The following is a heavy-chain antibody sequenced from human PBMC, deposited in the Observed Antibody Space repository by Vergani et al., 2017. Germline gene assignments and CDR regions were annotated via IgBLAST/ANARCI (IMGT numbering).Heavy chain of an antibody. D-gene: IGHD1-14*01. CDR3: AKDIRLEWIGVPDFDI. CDR2: ISWNSGSI. V-gene: IGHV3-9*01. J-gene: IGHJ3*02. CDR1: GFTFDDYA. Sequence: EVQLVESGGGLVQPGRSLRLSCAASGFTFDDYAMHWVRQAPGKGLEWVSGISWNSGSIGYADSVKGRFTISRDNAKNSLYLQMNSLRADDTALYYCAKDIRLEWIGVPDFDIWGQGTLVTVSS.